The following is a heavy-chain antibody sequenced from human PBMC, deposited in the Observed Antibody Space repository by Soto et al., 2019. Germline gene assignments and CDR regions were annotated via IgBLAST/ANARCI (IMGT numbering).Heavy chain of an antibody. CDR2: ISYDGSNE. Sequence: QVQLVESRGGVVQPGGSLRLSCVASGFTFRSYSMHWVRQAPGKGLEWVAVISYDGSNEYYAGSVRGRFTVSRDNSKNILDLQMNSLRPEDTAVYYCARDLNGDASDYWGQGALVTVSS. J-gene: IGHJ4*02. CDR3: ARDLNGDASDY. D-gene: IGHD2-8*01. V-gene: IGHV3-30-3*01. CDR1: GFTFRSYS.